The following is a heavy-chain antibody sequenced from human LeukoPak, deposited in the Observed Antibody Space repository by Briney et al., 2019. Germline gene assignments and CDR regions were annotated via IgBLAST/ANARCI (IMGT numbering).Heavy chain of an antibody. V-gene: IGHV3-33*08. Sequence: GGSLRLSCAASGFAFSTYTMHWVRQAPGKGLEWVAVIWYDGSNKYYADSVKGRFTISRDNSKNTLYLQMNSLRAEDTAVYYCARTNSSGFAHFDYWGQGTLVTVSS. J-gene: IGHJ4*02. D-gene: IGHD6-19*01. CDR1: GFAFSTYT. CDR3: ARTNSSGFAHFDY. CDR2: IWYDGSNK.